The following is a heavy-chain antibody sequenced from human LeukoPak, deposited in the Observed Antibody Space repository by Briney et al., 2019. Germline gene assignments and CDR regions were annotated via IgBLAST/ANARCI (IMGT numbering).Heavy chain of an antibody. CDR1: GGSISSSSYY. J-gene: IGHJ3*02. Sequence: SETLSLTCTVSGGSISSSSYYWGWIRQPPGKGLEWIGSIYYSGSTYYNPSLKSRVTIPVDTSKNQFSLKLSSVTAADTAVYYCARSYCSTSCYRSAFDIWGQGTMVTVSS. V-gene: IGHV4-39*07. CDR2: IYYSGST. CDR3: ARSYCSTSCYRSAFDI. D-gene: IGHD2-2*01.